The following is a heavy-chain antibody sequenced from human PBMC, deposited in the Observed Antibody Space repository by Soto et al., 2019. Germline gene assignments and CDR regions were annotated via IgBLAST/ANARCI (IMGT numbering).Heavy chain of an antibody. CDR3: AKDHPYDILTGYWGDAFEI. CDR2: ISGSGGST. J-gene: IGHJ3*02. Sequence: EVQLLESGGGLVQPGGSLRLSCAASGFTFSSYAMSWVRQAPGKGLEWVSAISGSGGSTYYADSVKGRFTISRDNSKNTLYLQMNSLRAEDTAVYYCAKDHPYDILTGYWGDAFEIWGQGTMVTVSS. CDR1: GFTFSSYA. V-gene: IGHV3-23*01. D-gene: IGHD3-9*01.